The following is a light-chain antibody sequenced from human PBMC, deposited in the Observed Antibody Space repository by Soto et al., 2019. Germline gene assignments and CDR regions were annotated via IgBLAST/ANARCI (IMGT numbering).Light chain of an antibody. CDR3: QQYNNWPPWT. CDR2: GAS. V-gene: IGKV3-20*01. Sequence: EIVLTQSPGTLSLSPGERATLSCRASQSISSTNLAWYQQKPGQAPRLLIYGASNRATGIPDRISGSGSGTDFTLTISRLEPEDFAVYYCQQYNNWPPWTFGQGTKVEIK. CDR1: QSISSTN. J-gene: IGKJ1*01.